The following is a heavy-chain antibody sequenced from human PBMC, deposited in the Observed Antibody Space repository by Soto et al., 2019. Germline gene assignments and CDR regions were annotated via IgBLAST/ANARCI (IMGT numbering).Heavy chain of an antibody. CDR1: GGSFNIYT. Sequence: QVQLVQSGAEVKKPGSSVKVSCKASGGSFNIYTINWVRQAPGQGLEWMGGVLPIFGTTNYAQKFQGRVTIPADKAASTSYMELSSLRSEDTAVYYCARTQGFYPLDVWGQGTTVTVSS. J-gene: IGHJ6*02. CDR2: VLPIFGTT. CDR3: ARTQGFYPLDV. V-gene: IGHV1-69*06.